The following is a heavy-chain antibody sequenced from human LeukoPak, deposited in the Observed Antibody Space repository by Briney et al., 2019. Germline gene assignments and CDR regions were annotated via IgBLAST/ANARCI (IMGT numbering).Heavy chain of an antibody. Sequence: GGSLRLSCAASGFTVSSNYMSWVRQAPGKGLEWVSSISSSSSYIYYADSVKGRFTISRDNAKNSLYLQMNSLRAEDTAVYYCARAPREWLLGYYFDCWGQGTLVTVSS. CDR2: ISSSSSYI. CDR3: ARAPREWLLGYYFDC. D-gene: IGHD3-3*01. V-gene: IGHV3-21*01. CDR1: GFTVSSNY. J-gene: IGHJ4*02.